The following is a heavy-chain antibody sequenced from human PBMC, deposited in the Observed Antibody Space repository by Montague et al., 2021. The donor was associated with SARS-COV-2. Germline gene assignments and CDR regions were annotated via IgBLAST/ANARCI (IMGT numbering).Heavy chain of an antibody. D-gene: IGHD2-21*01. CDR3: ARQDAWAYCGDECYRGWFDS. Sequence: SETLSLTCTVSFGSISTYYWSWIRQPPGKGLEWIGFIFCNGSTXXXPSXXXRVSISLDTSKNQFSLKLSSVTAADTAVYYCARQDAWAYCGDECYRGWFDSWGQGTLVTVSS. CDR2: IFCNGST. CDR1: FGSISTYY. J-gene: IGHJ5*01. V-gene: IGHV4-59*01.